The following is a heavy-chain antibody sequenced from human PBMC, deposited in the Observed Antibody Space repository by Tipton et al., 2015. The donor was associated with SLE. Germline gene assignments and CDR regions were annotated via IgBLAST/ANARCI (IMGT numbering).Heavy chain of an antibody. J-gene: IGHJ3*02. V-gene: IGHV4-38-2*02. Sequence: TLSLTCTVSGYSISSDYYWGWIRQSPGKGLTWIGNIYHSGNTYYSPSLRSRLTISIDASKNQFSMRLTSVTAADTAVYYCARDGDAIVGTTGAFDIWGQGTMVTVSS. D-gene: IGHD1-26*01. CDR3: ARDGDAIVGTTGAFDI. CDR2: IYHSGNT. CDR1: GYSISSDYY.